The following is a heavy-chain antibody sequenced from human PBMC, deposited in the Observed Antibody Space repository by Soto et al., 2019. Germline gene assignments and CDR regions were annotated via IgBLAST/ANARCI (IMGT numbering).Heavy chain of an antibody. CDR3: ARLSPHGGTMI. V-gene: IGHV5-51*01. CDR2: IYPGDSYT. CDR1: GYSFTTYW. Sequence: GESLKISCKGSGYSFTTYWIGWVRQMPGKGLEWMGIIYPGDSYTKYSPSFQGHVTISADKSISTAYLQWSSLKASDTAMYYYARLSPHGGTMIWGKGTMVTVSS. J-gene: IGHJ3*02. D-gene: IGHD3-10*01.